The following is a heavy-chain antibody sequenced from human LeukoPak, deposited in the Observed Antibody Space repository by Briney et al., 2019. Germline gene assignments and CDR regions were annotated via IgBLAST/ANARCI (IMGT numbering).Heavy chain of an antibody. CDR3: ARAYIVLMGNFDY. V-gene: IGHV1-2*02. CDR1: EYTFTGYY. J-gene: IGHJ4*02. Sequence: GASVKVSCKTSEYTFTGYYMHWVRQAPGQGLEWMGWINPNSGGTNYAQKLQGRVTMTTDTSTSTAYLELRSLRSDDTAVYYCARAYIVLMGNFDYWGQGTLVTVSS. CDR2: INPNSGGT. D-gene: IGHD2-8*01.